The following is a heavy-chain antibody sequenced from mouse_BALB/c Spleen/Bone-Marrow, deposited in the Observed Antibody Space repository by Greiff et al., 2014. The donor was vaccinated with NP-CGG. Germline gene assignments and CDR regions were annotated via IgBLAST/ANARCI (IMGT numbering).Heavy chain of an antibody. CDR1: GFTFSDYY. CDR2: ISNGGGST. D-gene: IGHD3-3*01. J-gene: IGHJ4*01. V-gene: IGHV5-12*02. Sequence: EVKVEESGGGLVQPGGSLKLSCATSGFTFSDYYMYWVRQTPEKRLEWVAYISNGGGSTYYPDTVKGRFTISRDNAKNTLCLQMSRLKSEDTAMYYCARQGGTEYYAMDYWGQGTSVTVSS. CDR3: ARQGGTEYYAMDY.